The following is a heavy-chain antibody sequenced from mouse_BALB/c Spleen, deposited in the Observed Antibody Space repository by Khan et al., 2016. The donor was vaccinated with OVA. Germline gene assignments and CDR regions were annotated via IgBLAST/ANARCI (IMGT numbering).Heavy chain of an antibody. CDR3: GRDGAYHRNDGWFAY. CDR1: GYTFTSYT. CDR2: INPSNGYT. J-gene: IGHJ3*01. Sequence: QVQLQQPGAELARPGASVKMSCKASGYTFTSYTIHWIKKRPGQGLEWIGYINPSNGYTNYNQKFKHKATLTTDKSSTTAYLQLSSLTSDDSAVYNCGRDGAYHRNDGWFAYWGQGTLVTVSA. D-gene: IGHD2-14*01. V-gene: IGHV1-4*01.